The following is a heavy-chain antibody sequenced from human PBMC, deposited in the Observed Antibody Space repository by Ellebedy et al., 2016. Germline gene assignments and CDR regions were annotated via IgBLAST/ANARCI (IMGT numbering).Heavy chain of an antibody. J-gene: IGHJ4*02. CDR2: IHPGYSDT. Sequence: GGSLRLSCKGSGYSFINNWIGWVRQMPGKGLEWMGIIHPGYSDTTYSPSFQGQVTISADKSISTAYLRWTSLKASDSAIYSCSRLTYDSRGYRFDYWGQGTLVTVSP. V-gene: IGHV5-51*01. D-gene: IGHD3-22*01. CDR1: GYSFINNW. CDR3: SRLTYDSRGYRFDY.